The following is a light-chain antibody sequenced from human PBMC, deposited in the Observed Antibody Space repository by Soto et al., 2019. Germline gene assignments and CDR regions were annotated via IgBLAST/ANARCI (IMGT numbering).Light chain of an antibody. Sequence: EIVMTQSPATLSVSPGEGVTLSCRASQSVSSSLAWYQQKPGQSPRLLIYGASTRATGIPARFSGSGSGTGFTLTISGLQSEDFAIYYCQHYANWPRTFGLGTKV. CDR3: QHYANWPRT. CDR2: GAS. V-gene: IGKV3-15*01. J-gene: IGKJ1*01. CDR1: QSVSSS.